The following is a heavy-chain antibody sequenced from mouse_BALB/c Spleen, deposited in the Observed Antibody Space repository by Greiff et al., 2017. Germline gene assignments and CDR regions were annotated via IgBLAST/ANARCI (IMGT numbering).Heavy chain of an antibody. CDR3: ARSDRVYAMDY. J-gene: IGHJ4*01. CDR1: GFTFSSFG. V-gene: IGHV5-17*02. D-gene: IGHD3-2*01. CDR2: ISSGSSTI. Sequence: EVMLVESGGGLVQPGGSRKLSCAASGFTFSSFGMHWVRQAPEKGLEWVAYISSGSSTIYYADTVKGRFTISRDNPKNTLFLQMTSLRSEDTAMYDCARSDRVYAMDYWGQGTSVTVSS.